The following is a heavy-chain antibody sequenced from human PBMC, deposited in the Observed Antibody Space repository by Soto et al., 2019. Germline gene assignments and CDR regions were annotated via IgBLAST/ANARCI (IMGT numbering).Heavy chain of an antibody. CDR3: ARKGLVEGSNHDAFDI. J-gene: IGHJ3*02. D-gene: IGHD1-26*01. V-gene: IGHV3-23*04. Sequence: EVQLVESGGGLVQPGMSLRLSCEASGFTFRNYAMSWVRQGPGKGLEWVSSVGDGGGRTYYADSVKGRFTISTDNSKNTLILQMNSLRAEDTAVYYCARKGLVEGSNHDAFDIWGQGTMVIVSS. CDR1: GFTFRNYA. CDR2: VGDGGGRT.